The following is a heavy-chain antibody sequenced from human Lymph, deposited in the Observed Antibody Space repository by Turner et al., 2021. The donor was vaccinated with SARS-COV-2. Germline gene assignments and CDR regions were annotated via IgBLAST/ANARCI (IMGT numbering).Heavy chain of an antibody. CDR1: GYTLPELS. CDR3: ATAPAAVVTGWFDP. CDR2: FDPEDGET. V-gene: IGHV1-24*01. J-gene: IGHJ5*02. Sequence: QVQLVQSGAELKKPGASVKVSCKVPGYTLPELSMHWVRQTPGKGLEWMGGFDPEDGETIYEQNFQGRVTLTEDTSTDTAYMDLSSLRSEDTAVYYCATAPAAVVTGWFDPWGQGTLVTVSS. D-gene: IGHD2-15*01.